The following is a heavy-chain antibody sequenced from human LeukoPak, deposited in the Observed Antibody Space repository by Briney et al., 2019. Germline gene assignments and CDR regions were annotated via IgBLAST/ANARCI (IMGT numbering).Heavy chain of an antibody. D-gene: IGHD1-1*01. J-gene: IGHJ6*02. Sequence: PSETLSLTCTVSGGSISSGDYYWSWIRQPPGKGLEWIGYIYYSGSTYYNPSLKSRVTISVDTSKNQFSLRLSSVTVADTAVHYCATWNDGYYGMDVWGQGTTLTAYS. CDR1: GGSISSGDYY. CDR2: IYYSGST. V-gene: IGHV4-30-4*01. CDR3: ATWNDGYYGMDV.